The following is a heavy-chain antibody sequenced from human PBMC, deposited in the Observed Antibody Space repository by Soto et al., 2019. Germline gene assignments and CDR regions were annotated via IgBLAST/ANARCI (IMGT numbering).Heavy chain of an antibody. CDR3: ARGRYYYGSGSYYSWFDP. V-gene: IGHV4-34*01. CDR1: GGSFSGYY. CDR2: INHSGST. J-gene: IGHJ5*02. D-gene: IGHD3-10*01. Sequence: QVQLQQWGAGLLKPSETLSLTCAVYGGSFSGYYWSWIRQPPGKGLEWIGEINHSGSTNYNPSLKSRVTISVDTSKNQFSLKLSSVTAADTAVYYCARGRYYYGSGSYYSWFDPWGQGTLVTVSS.